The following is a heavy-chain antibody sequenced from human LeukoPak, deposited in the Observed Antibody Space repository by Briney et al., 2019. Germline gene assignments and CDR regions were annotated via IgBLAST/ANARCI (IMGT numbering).Heavy chain of an antibody. CDR1: GFTFSSYW. CDR3: ARDWTYYDILTGYYYRGPGDY. Sequence: PGGSLRLSCAASGFTFSSYWMTWVRQHPGKGLEWVANIKQDGSEKYYVDSVKGRFTISRDNAKNSLYLQMNILRAEDTAVYYCARDWTYYDILTGYYYRGPGDYWGQGTLVTVSS. J-gene: IGHJ4*02. V-gene: IGHV3-7*01. D-gene: IGHD3-9*01. CDR2: IKQDGSEK.